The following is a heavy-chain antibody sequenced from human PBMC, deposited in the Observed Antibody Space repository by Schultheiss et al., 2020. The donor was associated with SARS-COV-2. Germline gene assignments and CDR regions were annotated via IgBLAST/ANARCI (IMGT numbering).Heavy chain of an antibody. CDR1: GYTFTSYG. J-gene: IGHJ6*03. Sequence: SVKVSCKASGYTFTSYGISWVRQAPGQGLEWMGGIIPIFGTANYAQKFQGRVTITADKSTSTAYMELSSLRSEDTAVYYCASLQWLGNYYYYMDVWGKGTTVTVSS. D-gene: IGHD6-19*01. CDR3: ASLQWLGNYYYYMDV. V-gene: IGHV1-69*06. CDR2: IIPIFGTA.